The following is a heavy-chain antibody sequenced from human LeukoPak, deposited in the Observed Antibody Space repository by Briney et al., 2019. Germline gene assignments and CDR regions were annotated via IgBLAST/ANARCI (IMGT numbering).Heavy chain of an antibody. CDR2: INHSRST. CDR3: ARVYDFWSGHFDY. D-gene: IGHD3-3*01. CDR1: GGSFSGYY. V-gene: IGHV4-34*01. Sequence: SETLSLTCAVYGGSFSGYYWSWIRQPPGKGLEWIGEINHSRSTNYNPSLKSRVTISVDTSKNQFSLKLSSVTAADTAVYYCARVYDFWSGHFDYWGQGTLVTVSS. J-gene: IGHJ4*02.